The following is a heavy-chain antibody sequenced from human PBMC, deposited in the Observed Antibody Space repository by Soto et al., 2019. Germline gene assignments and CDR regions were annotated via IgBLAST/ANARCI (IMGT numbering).Heavy chain of an antibody. Sequence: GGSLRLSCAASGFTVSSNYMSWVRQAPGKGLEWVSVIYSGGSTYYADSVKGRFTISRDNSKNTLYLQMNSLRAEDTAVYYCARESTVTPRLYYFDYWGQGTLVTVSS. J-gene: IGHJ4*02. D-gene: IGHD4-17*01. CDR3: ARESTVTPRLYYFDY. CDR2: IYSGGST. CDR1: GFTVSSNY. V-gene: IGHV3-66*01.